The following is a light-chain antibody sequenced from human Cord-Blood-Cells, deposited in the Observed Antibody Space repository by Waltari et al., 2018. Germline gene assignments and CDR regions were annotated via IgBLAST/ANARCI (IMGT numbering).Light chain of an antibody. CDR3: QQYYRTPPLH. J-gene: IGKJ4*01. V-gene: IGKV4-1*01. Sequence: DIVMTQSPDSLPLALGERAIINRKSSQNVLYSSNNKNYFAVHNQKPGQPPKLLIYWASARESGVPERFSCRGFGADVTLTISSLQAEDVSVYYCQQYYRTPPLHFGGGTTVEIK. CDR1: QNVLYSSNNKNY. CDR2: WAS.